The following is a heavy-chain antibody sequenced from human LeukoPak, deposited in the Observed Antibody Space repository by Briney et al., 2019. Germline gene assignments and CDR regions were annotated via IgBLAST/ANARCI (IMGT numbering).Heavy chain of an antibody. CDR1: GDSISRYY. CDR2: IYYSGST. CDR3: ARSADTAAPDAFDI. V-gene: IGHV4-59*01. D-gene: IGHD5-18*01. Sequence: SETLSLTCTVSGDSISRYYWSWIRQPPGKGLKWIGYIYYSGSTNYNPSLKSRVTISVDTSKNQFSLKLSSVTAADTAVYYCARSADTAAPDAFDIWGQGTMVTVSS. J-gene: IGHJ3*02.